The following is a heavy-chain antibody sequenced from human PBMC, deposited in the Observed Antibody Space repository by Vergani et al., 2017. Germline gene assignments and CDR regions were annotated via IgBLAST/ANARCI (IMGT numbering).Heavy chain of an antibody. CDR3: ARREVAATTYYFDY. D-gene: IGHD2-15*01. CDR2: IYYSGST. V-gene: IGHV4-59*08. J-gene: IGHJ4*02. Sequence: QVQLQESGPGLVKPSETLSLTCTVSGGSISSYYWSWIRQPPGKGLEWIGYIYYSGSTNYNPSLKRRVTISVDTSKNPFSLKVSAVNAADTAVYYCARREVAATTYYFDYWGQGTLVTVSS. CDR1: GGSISSYY.